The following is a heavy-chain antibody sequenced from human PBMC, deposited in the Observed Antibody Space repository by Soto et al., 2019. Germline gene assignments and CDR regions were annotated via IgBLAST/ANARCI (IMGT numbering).Heavy chain of an antibody. CDR2: IKQGGNEK. Sequence: RRLSCAASEFSFSTYLMSWVRQAPGKGLEWVANIKQGGNEKFYVDSVKGRFTISRDNDKKSLYLQMDSLRVEDTAVYYCVGALTYEVPYYYYGLDVWGKGTTVTVSS. D-gene: IGHD3-16*01. CDR3: VGALTYEVPYYYYGLDV. J-gene: IGHJ6*04. CDR1: EFSFSTYL. V-gene: IGHV3-7*01.